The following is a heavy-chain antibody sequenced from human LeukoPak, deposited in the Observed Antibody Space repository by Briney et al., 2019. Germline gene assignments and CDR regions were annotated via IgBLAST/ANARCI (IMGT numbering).Heavy chain of an antibody. D-gene: IGHD3-3*01. CDR2: TYYRSKWYN. CDR3: ARGSPYYDFWSGLNYYYGMDV. J-gene: IGHJ6*02. Sequence: SQTLSLTCAISGDSVSSNSAAWNWIRQSPSRGLEWLGRTYYRSKWYNDCAVSVKSRITINPDTSKNQFSLQLNSVTPEDTAVYYCARGSPYYDFWSGLNYYYGMDVWGQGTTVTVSS. V-gene: IGHV6-1*01. CDR1: GDSVSSNSAA.